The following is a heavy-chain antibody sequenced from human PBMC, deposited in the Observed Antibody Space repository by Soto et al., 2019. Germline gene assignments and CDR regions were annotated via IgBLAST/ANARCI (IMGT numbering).Heavy chain of an antibody. CDR2: IYYSGST. Sequence: SETLSLTCTVSGGSISSYYWSWIRQPPGKGLEWIGYIYYSGSTNYNPSLKSRVTISVDTSKNQFPLKLSSVTAADTAVYYCAGLRFLDYYMDVWGKGTTVTVSS. V-gene: IGHV4-59*08. J-gene: IGHJ6*03. D-gene: IGHD3-3*01. CDR1: GGSISSYY. CDR3: AGLRFLDYYMDV.